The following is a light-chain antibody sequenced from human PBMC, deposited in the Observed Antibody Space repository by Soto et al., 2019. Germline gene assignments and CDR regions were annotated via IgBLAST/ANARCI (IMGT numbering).Light chain of an antibody. CDR2: DAS. V-gene: IGKV1-33*01. J-gene: IGKJ4*01. Sequence: DIPMTQSPSSLSASEGDRVTITCQSSHDVSRNLNWFQQKPGEAPQLLTYDASNLERGVPSRFSGSGSGTDFTLTISSPQPEDVATYYCQQYNSMLSFGGGTEVEIK. CDR3: QQYNSMLS. CDR1: HDVSRN.